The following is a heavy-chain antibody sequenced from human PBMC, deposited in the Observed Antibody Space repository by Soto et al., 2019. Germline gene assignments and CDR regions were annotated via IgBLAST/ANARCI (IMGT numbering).Heavy chain of an antibody. V-gene: IGHV3-7*05. CDR1: GFTFSGYW. J-gene: IGHJ4*02. CDR3: VRDWSSEGDY. Sequence: EVQLVESGGGLVQPGGSLRLSCAASGFTFSGYWMTWVRQAPGTGLEWVANIKQDGRKKNYVDSVRGRFTISRDNAKNSLSLQMNRLRVEDTAVYYCVRDWSSEGDYWGQGTQVTVSS. CDR2: IKQDGRKK. D-gene: IGHD1-26*01.